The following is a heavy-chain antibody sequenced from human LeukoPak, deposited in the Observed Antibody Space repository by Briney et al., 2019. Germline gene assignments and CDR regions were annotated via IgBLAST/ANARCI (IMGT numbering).Heavy chain of an antibody. CDR2: IIPIFGIA. J-gene: IGHJ4*02. Sequence: SVKVSCKASGGTFSSYAISWVRQAPGQGLEWMGRIIPIFGIANYAQKIQGRVTITADKSTSTAYMEPSSLRSEDTAVYYCARDTSYCSGGSCYFYGFDYWGQGTLVTVSS. V-gene: IGHV1-69*04. D-gene: IGHD2-15*01. CDR3: ARDTSYCSGGSCYFYGFDY. CDR1: GGTFSSYA.